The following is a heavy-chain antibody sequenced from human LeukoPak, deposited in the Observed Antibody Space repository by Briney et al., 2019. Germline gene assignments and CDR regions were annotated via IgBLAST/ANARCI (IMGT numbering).Heavy chain of an antibody. CDR2: IKKDGSEK. CDR3: ARGDYGGGSYYFDF. CDR1: GFTFSSYW. V-gene: IGHV3-7*03. J-gene: IGHJ4*02. D-gene: IGHD4/OR15-4a*01. Sequence: PGGSLRLSCEASGFTFSSYWMSWVRQSPGKGLEWVANIKKDGSEKYYVDSVKGRFTISRDNAKNSLYLQMNGLRADDTAVYYCARGDYGGGSYYFDFWGQGTLVTVSS.